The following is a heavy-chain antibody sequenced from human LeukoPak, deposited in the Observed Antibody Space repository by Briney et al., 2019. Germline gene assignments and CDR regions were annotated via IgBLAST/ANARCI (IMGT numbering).Heavy chain of an antibody. J-gene: IGHJ4*02. Sequence: GASVKVSCKASGYTFIGYYIHWVRQAPGQGLEWMGWINPNSGGTNYAQKFQGRVTMTRGTSISTAYMELSRLISDDTAVYHCARAHCSSTNCYQFDYWGQGILVTVSS. D-gene: IGHD2-2*01. V-gene: IGHV1-2*02. CDR3: ARAHCSSTNCYQFDY. CDR2: INPNSGGT. CDR1: GYTFIGYY.